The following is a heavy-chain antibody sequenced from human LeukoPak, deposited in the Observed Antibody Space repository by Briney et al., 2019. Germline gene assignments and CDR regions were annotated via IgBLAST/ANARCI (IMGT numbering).Heavy chain of an antibody. CDR3: ATGGPHSSSWFVN. J-gene: IGHJ4*02. V-gene: IGHV4-30-4*01. CDR1: GGSISSGDYY. D-gene: IGHD6-13*01. Sequence: SEALSLTCTVSGGSISSGDYYWSWIRQPPGKGLGWIVYIYYSGSTYYNPSLKTRVTISVDTSKNQFSLKLSSVTAADTAVYYCATGGPHSSSWFVNWGQGTLVTLSS. CDR2: IYYSGST.